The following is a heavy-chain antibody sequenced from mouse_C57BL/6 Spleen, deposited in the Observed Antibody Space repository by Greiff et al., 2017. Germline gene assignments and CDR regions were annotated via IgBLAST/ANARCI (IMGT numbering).Heavy chain of an antibody. CDR3: AREGNWDSYLDY. J-gene: IGHJ2*01. CDR1: GYTFTSYW. CDR2: IHPNSGST. Sequence: QVQLQQPGAELVKPGASVKLSCKASGYTFTSYWMHWVKQRPGQGLEWIGMIHPNSGSTNYNAKFKSKATLTVDKSSSTAYMQLSSLTSEDSAVYYCAREGNWDSYLDYWGQGTTLTVSS. D-gene: IGHD4-1*02. V-gene: IGHV1-64*01.